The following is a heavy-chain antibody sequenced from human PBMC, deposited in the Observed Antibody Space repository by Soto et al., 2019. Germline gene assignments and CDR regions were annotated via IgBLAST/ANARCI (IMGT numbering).Heavy chain of an antibody. D-gene: IGHD2-8*02. Sequence: SETLSLTCAVYGGSFSGYYWTWIRQPPGTGLEWIGEINHSGSTNYNPSLKSRVTISVDTSKNQFSLKLASVTAADTAVYYCARGKITGLFDYWGQGTLVTVSS. V-gene: IGHV4-34*01. CDR2: INHSGST. CDR1: GGSFSGYY. CDR3: ARGKITGLFDY. J-gene: IGHJ4*02.